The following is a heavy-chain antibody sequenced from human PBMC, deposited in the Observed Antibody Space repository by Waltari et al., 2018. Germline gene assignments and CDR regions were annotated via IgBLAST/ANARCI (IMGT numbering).Heavy chain of an antibody. Sequence: QVQLVQSGADVKKPGASVKVSCKASGYQFASYGISWVRQAPGQGLEWMGWISPYNGNTIYAQNVQGRVFMTADTSTDTAYMELTSLRSDDTAVYYCARDRLRWLHSGSDQWGQGTLVTVSS. CDR2: ISPYNGNT. D-gene: IGHD5-12*01. CDR1: GYQFASYG. V-gene: IGHV1-18*04. J-gene: IGHJ4*02. CDR3: ARDRLRWLHSGSDQ.